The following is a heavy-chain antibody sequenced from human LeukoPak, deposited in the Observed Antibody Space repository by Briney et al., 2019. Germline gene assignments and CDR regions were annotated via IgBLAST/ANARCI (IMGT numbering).Heavy chain of an antibody. CDR2: ISSSSSYI. Sequence: GSLRLSCAASGFTFSSYSMNWVRQAPGKGLEWVSSISSSSSYIYYADSVKGRFTISRDNAKNSLYLQMNSLRAEDTAVYYCARLGADNYYYYMDVWGKGTTVTVSS. V-gene: IGHV3-21*01. CDR3: ARLGADNYYYYMDV. D-gene: IGHD3-3*01. CDR1: GFTFSSYS. J-gene: IGHJ6*03.